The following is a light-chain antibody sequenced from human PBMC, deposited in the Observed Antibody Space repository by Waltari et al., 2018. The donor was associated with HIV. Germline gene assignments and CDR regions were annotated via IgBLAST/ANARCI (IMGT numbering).Light chain of an antibody. Sequence: EIVLTQSPATLSLSPGGGAALSCRASQTVNSNSLAWYQQKPGQSPRLLISGASNRATGIPDRFSGSGSGTDFTLTITRLEPEDFAVYYCQQYGNSPFTFGPGTKVDI. V-gene: IGKV3-20*01. CDR1: QTVNSNS. J-gene: IGKJ3*01. CDR2: GAS. CDR3: QQYGNSPFT.